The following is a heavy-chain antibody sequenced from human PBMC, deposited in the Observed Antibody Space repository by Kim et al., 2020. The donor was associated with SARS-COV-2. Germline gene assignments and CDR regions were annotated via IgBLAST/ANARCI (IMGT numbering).Heavy chain of an antibody. CDR3: AKDKSWFGELDY. D-gene: IGHD3-10*01. CDR1: GFTFSSYG. Sequence: GGSLRLSCAASGFTFSSYGMHWVRQAPGKGLEWVAVISYDGSNKYYADSVKGRFTISRDNSKNMLYLQMNSLRAEDTAVYYCAKDKSWFGELDYWGQGTL. J-gene: IGHJ4*02. V-gene: IGHV3-30*18. CDR2: ISYDGSNK.